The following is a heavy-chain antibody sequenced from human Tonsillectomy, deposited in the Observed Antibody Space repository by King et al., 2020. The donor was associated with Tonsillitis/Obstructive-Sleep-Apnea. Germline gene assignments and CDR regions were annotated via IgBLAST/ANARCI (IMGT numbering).Heavy chain of an antibody. V-gene: IGHV4-39*01. CDR2: MYYSGRT. CDR3: ARLHHYYDSSGYYQFDS. D-gene: IGHD3-22*01. CDR1: GGSISSSRYY. Sequence: QLQESGPGLVKPSETLSLTCTVSGGSISSSRYYWGWIRQPPGKGLEWIGSMYYSGRTYYNPSLKSRVTISADTSKNQFSLKLSSVTAADTAVYYCARLHHYYDSSGYYQFDSWGQGNLVTVSS. J-gene: IGHJ4*02.